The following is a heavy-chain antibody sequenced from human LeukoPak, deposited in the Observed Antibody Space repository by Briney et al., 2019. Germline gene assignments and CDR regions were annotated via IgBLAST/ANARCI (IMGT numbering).Heavy chain of an antibody. V-gene: IGHV1-8*01. CDR2: MNPNSGNT. D-gene: IGHD2-21*02. Sequence: VASVKVSCKASGYTFTSYDINWVRQATGQGLEWMGWMNPNSGNTDYAQKFQGRVTMTRNTSISTAYMELSSLRSEDTAVYYCARKDRVVTEAFDIWGQGTMVTVSS. J-gene: IGHJ3*02. CDR3: ARKDRVVTEAFDI. CDR1: GYTFTSYD.